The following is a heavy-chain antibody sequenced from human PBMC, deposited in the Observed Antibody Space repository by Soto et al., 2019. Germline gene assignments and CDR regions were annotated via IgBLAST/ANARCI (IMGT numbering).Heavy chain of an antibody. D-gene: IGHD3-10*01. J-gene: IGHJ4*02. CDR1: GYSISSGFY. CDR2: IYHRGNT. Sequence: SETLSLTCSVSGYSISSGFYWDWIRQPPGKGLEWIGSIYHRGNTYYNPSHNGRITISLDTSKNQFSLRLTSVTAADTAVYYCARGEVRGLIATGLDYWGRGALVTVSS. V-gene: IGHV4-38-2*02. CDR3: ARGEVRGLIATGLDY.